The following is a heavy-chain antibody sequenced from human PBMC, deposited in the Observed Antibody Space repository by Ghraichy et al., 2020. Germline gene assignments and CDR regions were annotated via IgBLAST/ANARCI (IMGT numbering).Heavy chain of an antibody. CDR2: ISSSSATI. D-gene: IGHD6-19*01. CDR1: GFTFSSYS. V-gene: IGHV3-48*04. CDR3: ARSVYSSGWYFAY. Sequence: GGSLRLSCAASGFTFSSYSMNWVRQAPGKGLEWISYISSSSATIYYTDSVKGRFTIYRDNAKNSLYLEMNSLRAVDTAVYYCARSVYSSGWYFAYWGQGTLVTVSS. J-gene: IGHJ4*02.